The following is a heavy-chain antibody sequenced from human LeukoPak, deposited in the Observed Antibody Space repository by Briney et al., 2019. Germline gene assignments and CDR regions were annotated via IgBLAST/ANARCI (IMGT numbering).Heavy chain of an antibody. CDR3: VHYDSSGYYSWYFDY. CDR1: GGTFSSYA. V-gene: IGHV1-69*04. Sequence: GASVKVSCKASGGTFSSYAISWVRQAPGQGLEWMGRIIPILGIANYAQKFQGRVTITADKSTSTAYMELSSLRSEDTAAYYCVHYDSSGYYSWYFDYWGQGTLVTVSS. D-gene: IGHD3-22*01. J-gene: IGHJ4*02. CDR2: IIPILGIA.